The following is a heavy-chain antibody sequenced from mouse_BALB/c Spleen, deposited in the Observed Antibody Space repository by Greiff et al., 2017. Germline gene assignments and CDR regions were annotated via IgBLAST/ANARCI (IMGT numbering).Heavy chain of an antibody. CDR3: TREEWFAY. Sequence: DVKLVESGGGLVKPGGSLKLSCAASGFTFSSYTMSWVRQTPEKRLEWVATISSGGSYTYYPDSVKGRFTISRDNAKNTLYLQMSSLKSEDTAMYYCTREEWFAYWGQGTLVTVSA. CDR1: GFTFSSYT. J-gene: IGHJ3*01. V-gene: IGHV5-6-4*01. CDR2: ISSGGSYT.